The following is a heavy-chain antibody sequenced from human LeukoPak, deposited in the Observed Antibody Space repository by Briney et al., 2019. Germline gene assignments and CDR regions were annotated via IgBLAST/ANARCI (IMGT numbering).Heavy chain of an antibody. CDR2: INPNSGGT. D-gene: IGHD1-1*01. J-gene: IGHJ3*02. V-gene: IGHV1-2*02. Sequence: ASVKVSCKDSGCTFTGYYIYWVRQAPGQGLEWMGWINPNSGGTNYQGRVTMTRDTSISTAYMELSRLRSDDTAVYYCARGEDRVNAAFAIWGQRTMVTVSS. CDR1: GCTFTGYY. CDR3: ARGEDRVNAAFAI.